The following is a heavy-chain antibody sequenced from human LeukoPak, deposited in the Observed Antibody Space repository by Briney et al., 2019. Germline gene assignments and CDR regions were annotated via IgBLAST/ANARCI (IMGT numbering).Heavy chain of an antibody. D-gene: IGHD6-13*01. CDR3: ARASFGIAAASIEGDKWFDP. CDR2: INWNGGST. J-gene: IGHJ5*02. Sequence: GGSLRLSCAASGFTFDDYGMSWVRQAPGKGLEWVSGINWNGGSTGYADSVKGRFTISRDNAKNSLYLQMNSLRAEDTALYYCARASFGIAAASIEGDKWFDPWGQGTLVTVSS. V-gene: IGHV3-20*04. CDR1: GFTFDDYG.